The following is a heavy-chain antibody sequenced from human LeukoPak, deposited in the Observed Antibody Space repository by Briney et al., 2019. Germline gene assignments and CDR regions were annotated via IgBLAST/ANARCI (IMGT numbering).Heavy chain of an antibody. CDR1: VGSFSGYY. J-gene: IGHJ3*02. D-gene: IGHD3-22*01. CDR2: INHSGST. Sequence: SETLSLTYAVYVGSFSGYYGGWIRQPPGKGLDWIGRINHSGSTYYNPSRTSRVTLSVDTSKNQFSLRLSSVTAADTAVYYCAREVHVPGWGPVVVITPRYDFDIWGQGTMVTVSS. V-gene: IGHV4-34*01. CDR3: AREVHVPGWGPVVVITPRYDFDI.